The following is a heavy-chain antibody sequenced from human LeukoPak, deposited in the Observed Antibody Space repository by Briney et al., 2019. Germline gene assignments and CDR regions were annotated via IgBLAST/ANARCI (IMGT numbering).Heavy chain of an antibody. CDR2: ISGTGDNT. Sequence: PGGSLRLSCAASGFTFSNHGLNWVRQAPGKGLAWVSAISGTGDNTYYADSVKGRFTISRDNSKNTLYLQMNSLSADDTAVYYCVKDEYSFGYDAFDIWGQGTMVTVSS. J-gene: IGHJ3*02. V-gene: IGHV3-23*01. CDR1: GFTFSNHG. D-gene: IGHD3-22*01. CDR3: VKDEYSFGYDAFDI.